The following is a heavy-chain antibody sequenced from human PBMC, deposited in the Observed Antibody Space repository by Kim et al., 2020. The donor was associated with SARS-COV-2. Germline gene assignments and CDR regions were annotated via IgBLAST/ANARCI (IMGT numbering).Heavy chain of an antibody. D-gene: IGHD6-13*01. CDR1: GGTFSSYA. J-gene: IGHJ4*02. CDR3: ARGGIAAAGTYFDY. V-gene: IGHV1-69*13. Sequence: ASVKVSCKASGGTFSSYAISWVRQAPGQGLEWMGGIIPIFGTANYAQKFQGRVTITADESTSTAYMELSSLRSEDTAVYYCARGGIAAAGTYFDYWGQGTLVTVSS. CDR2: IIPIFGTA.